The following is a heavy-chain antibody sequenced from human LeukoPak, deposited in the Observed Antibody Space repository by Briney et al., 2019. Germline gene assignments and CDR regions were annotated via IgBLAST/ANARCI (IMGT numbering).Heavy chain of an antibody. CDR2: ISAYNGNT. V-gene: IGHV1-18*04. CDR3: ARDLGEWLVPDY. CDR1: GYTFTGYY. Sequence: GASVKVSCKASGYTFTGYYMHWVRQAPGQGLEWMGWISAYNGNTNYAQKLQGRVTMTTDTSTSTAYMELRSLRSDDTAVYYCARDLGEWLVPDYWGQGTLVTVSS. D-gene: IGHD6-19*01. J-gene: IGHJ4*02.